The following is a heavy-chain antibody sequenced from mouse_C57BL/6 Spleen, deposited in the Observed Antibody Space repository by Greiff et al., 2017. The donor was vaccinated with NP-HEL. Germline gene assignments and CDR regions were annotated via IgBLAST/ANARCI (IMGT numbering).Heavy chain of an antibody. Sequence: VQLQESGAELAKPGASVKLSCKASGYTFTSYWMHWVKQRPGQGLEWIGYINPSSGYTKYNQKFKDKATLTAAKSSSTAYMQLSSLTYEDSAVYYCARYYYGYDAGFDYWGQGTTLTVSS. CDR3: ARYYYGYDAGFDY. D-gene: IGHD2-2*01. V-gene: IGHV1-7*01. J-gene: IGHJ2*01. CDR2: INPSSGYT. CDR1: GYTFTSYW.